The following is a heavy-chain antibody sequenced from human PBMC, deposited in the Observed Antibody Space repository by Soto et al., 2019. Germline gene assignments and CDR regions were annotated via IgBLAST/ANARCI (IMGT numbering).Heavy chain of an antibody. CDR2: IFNSEST. Sequence: SETLSLTCTVSGGSMISYYWSWIRQPPGKGLEWIGFIFNSESTKYNPSLNSRISISIDTSKNQFSLHLNSVTAADTAVYSCAGEPKGGPAAGAFDLWGQGTMVTVSS. CDR3: AGEPKGGPAAGAFDL. V-gene: IGHV4-59*12. J-gene: IGHJ3*01. D-gene: IGHD6-25*01. CDR1: GGSMISYY.